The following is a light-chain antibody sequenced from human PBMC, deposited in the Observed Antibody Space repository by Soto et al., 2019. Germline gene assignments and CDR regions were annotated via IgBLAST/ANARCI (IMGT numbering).Light chain of an antibody. CDR3: QQYGSSPLT. J-gene: IGKJ4*01. V-gene: IGKV3-20*01. CDR1: QSVSSSF. CDR2: GAS. Sequence: EIVLTQSPGTLSLSPGERATLSCRASQSVSSSFLAWYQQKPGQAPRLLIYGASSRATGIPDRFSGSGYGTDFTLTISRLEPEEGAVYYCQQYGSSPLTFGGGTKVEIK.